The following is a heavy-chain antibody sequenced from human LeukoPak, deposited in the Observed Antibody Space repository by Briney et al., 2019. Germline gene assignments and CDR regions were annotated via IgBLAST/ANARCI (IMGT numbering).Heavy chain of an antibody. V-gene: IGHV3-7*03. D-gene: IGHD4-17*01. J-gene: IGHJ4*02. CDR1: GFTFGSYW. CDR2: IKRDGSEK. Sequence: GGSLRLSCAASGFTFGSYWMSWVRQAPGKGLEWVANIKRDGSEKYYVDSVKGRFTISRDNAKNSLYLQMNSLRAEDTAVYFCARGQTTVTNWGQGTLVTVSS. CDR3: ARGQTTVTN.